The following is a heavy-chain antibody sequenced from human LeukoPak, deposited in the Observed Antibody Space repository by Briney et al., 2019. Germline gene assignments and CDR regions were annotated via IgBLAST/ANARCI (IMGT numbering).Heavy chain of an antibody. Sequence: PGGSLRLSCAASGFTFSSYWMHWVRPAPGTGLVWVSRIHSDGTTTNYADSVKGRFTISRDNAKNTLYLQMNSLRAEDTAVYYCARRGDYADYCGQGTLVTVSS. CDR1: GFTFSSYW. V-gene: IGHV3-74*01. CDR2: IHSDGTTT. D-gene: IGHD4-17*01. CDR3: ARRGDYADY. J-gene: IGHJ4*02.